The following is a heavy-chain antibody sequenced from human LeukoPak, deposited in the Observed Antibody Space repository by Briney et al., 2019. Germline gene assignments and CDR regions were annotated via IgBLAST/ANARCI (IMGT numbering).Heavy chain of an antibody. CDR3: ARVVDIVATIWFDY. V-gene: IGHV3-30*04. CDR1: GFTFRTYS. D-gene: IGHD5-12*01. J-gene: IGHJ4*02. Sequence: GGSLRLSCAASGFTFRTYSMHWVRQAPGKGLEWVAVVSFDGSNKYYVDSVKGRFTISRDDSRNTVSLQMNSLRAEDTAVYYCARVVDIVATIWFDYWGQGTLVTVSS. CDR2: VSFDGSNK.